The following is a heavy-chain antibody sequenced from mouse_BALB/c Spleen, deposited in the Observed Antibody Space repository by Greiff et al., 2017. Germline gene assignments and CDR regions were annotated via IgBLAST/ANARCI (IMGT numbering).Heavy chain of an antibody. CDR1: GFTFSDYY. CDR3: AREGTTATVDY. J-gene: IGHJ4*01. V-gene: IGHV5-4*02. D-gene: IGHD1-2*01. CDR2: ISDGGSYT. Sequence: EVMLVESGGGLVKPGGSLKLSCAASGFTFSDYYMYWVRQTPEKRLEWVATISDGGSYTYYPDSVTGRFTISRDNAKNTLYLEMSSLRSEDTAMYYCAREGTTATVDYWGQGTSVTVSS.